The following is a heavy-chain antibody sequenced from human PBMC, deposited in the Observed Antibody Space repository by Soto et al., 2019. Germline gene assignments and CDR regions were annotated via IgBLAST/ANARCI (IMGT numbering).Heavy chain of an antibody. J-gene: IGHJ4*02. D-gene: IGHD2-15*01. Sequence: GGSLRLSCAAYGFTFSSYGMHWVRQAPGKGLEWVAVIWYDGSNKYYADSVKGRFTISRDNSKNTLYLQMNSLRAEDTAVYYCARDAGRTGSPYYFDYWGQATLVTVSS. CDR1: GFTFSSYG. V-gene: IGHV3-33*01. CDR2: IWYDGSNK. CDR3: ARDAGRTGSPYYFDY.